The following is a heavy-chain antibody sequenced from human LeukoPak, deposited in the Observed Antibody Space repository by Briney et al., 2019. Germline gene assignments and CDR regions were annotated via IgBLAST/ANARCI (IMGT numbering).Heavy chain of an antibody. Sequence: PSETLSLTCAVYGGSFSGYYWSGIRHPPGKGLEWSGGINHSGSTNYNLSLMSRVTISVDTSKNQFSLKLSSVTAADTAVYYCARGRKERIQLWTPAKNFGYWGHGVLVTVS. CDR3: ARGRKERIQLWTPAKNFGY. CDR1: GGSFSGYY. J-gene: IGHJ4*01. CDR2: INHSGST. D-gene: IGHD5-18*01. V-gene: IGHV4-34*01.